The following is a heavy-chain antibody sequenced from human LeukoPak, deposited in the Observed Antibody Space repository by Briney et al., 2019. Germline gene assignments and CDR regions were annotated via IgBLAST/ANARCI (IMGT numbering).Heavy chain of an antibody. CDR3: ARGGGSSWPHRNYYYGMDV. CDR1: GFTFSSYE. CDR2: ISSSSSYT. Sequence: GGSLRLSCAASGFTFSSYEMNWVRQAPGKGLEWVSYISSSSSYTNYADSVKGRFTIPRDNAKNSLYLQMNSLRAEDTAVYYCARGGGSSWPHRNYYYGMDVWGQGTTVTVSS. D-gene: IGHD6-13*01. J-gene: IGHJ6*02. V-gene: IGHV3-21*05.